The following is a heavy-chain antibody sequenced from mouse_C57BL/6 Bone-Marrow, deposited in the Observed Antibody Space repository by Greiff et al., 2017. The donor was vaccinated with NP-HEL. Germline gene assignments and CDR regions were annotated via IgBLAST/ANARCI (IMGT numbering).Heavy chain of an antibody. CDR2: ISDGGSYT. V-gene: IGHV5-4*01. CDR1: GFTFSSYA. J-gene: IGHJ4*01. Sequence: EVKLVESGGGLVKPGGSLKLSCAASGFTFSSYAMSWVRQTPEKRLEWVATISDGGSYTYYPDNVKGRFTISIDNAKNNLYLQMSHLKSEDTAMYYCARDQRHYYGSFYYAMDYWGQGTSVTVSS. CDR3: ARDQRHYYGSFYYAMDY. D-gene: IGHD1-1*01.